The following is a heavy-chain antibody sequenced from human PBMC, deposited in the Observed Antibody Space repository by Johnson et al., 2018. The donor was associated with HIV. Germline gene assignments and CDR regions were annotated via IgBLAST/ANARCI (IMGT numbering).Heavy chain of an antibody. CDR3: ARERKNGVAAAGPGAFDI. J-gene: IGHJ3*02. V-gene: IGHV3-30*04. Sequence: QVQLVESGGGVVQPGRSLRLSCAASGFTFSIYAMHWVRQAPGKGLEWVSLISFDVNDKYYADSVKGRFTISRDNSKNTLYLQMNSLRAEDTAVYYCARERKNGVAAAGPGAFDIWGQGTMVTVYS. CDR2: ISFDVNDK. CDR1: GFTFSIYA. D-gene: IGHD6-13*01.